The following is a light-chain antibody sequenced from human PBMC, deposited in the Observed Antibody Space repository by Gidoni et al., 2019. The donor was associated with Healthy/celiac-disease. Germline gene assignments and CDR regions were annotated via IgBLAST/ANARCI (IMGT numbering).Light chain of an antibody. CDR1: QSISSY. Sequence: DIQMTQSPSSLSASVGDRVTITCRASQSISSYLNWYKQKPGKAPKLLIYAASSLQSGVPSRFSGSGSWTDFTLTISSLQPEDFATYYCQQSYSTPPYTFGQGTKLEIK. CDR3: QQSYSTPPYT. CDR2: AAS. V-gene: IGKV1-39*01. J-gene: IGKJ2*01.